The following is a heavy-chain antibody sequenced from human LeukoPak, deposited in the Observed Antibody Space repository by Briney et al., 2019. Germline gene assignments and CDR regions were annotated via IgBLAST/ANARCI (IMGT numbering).Heavy chain of an antibody. CDR2: ISRSGSTK. Sequence: GGSLRLSCAASGFTFSDYNMRWIRQALGKGLEWVSSISRSGSTKYYADSVKGRFTISRDNAKNSLYLQMNSLRAEDTAVYYCAREIGYYDILTGYYYYYYYMDVWGKGTTVTISS. V-gene: IGHV3-11*01. CDR3: AREIGYYDILTGYYYYYYYMDV. J-gene: IGHJ6*03. D-gene: IGHD3-9*01. CDR1: GFTFSDYN.